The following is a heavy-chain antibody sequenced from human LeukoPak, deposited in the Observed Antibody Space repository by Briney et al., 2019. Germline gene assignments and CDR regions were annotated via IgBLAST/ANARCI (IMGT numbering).Heavy chain of an antibody. CDR1: GFTSGDYA. CDR3: TRDQTPYY. CDR2: IASETYGGTA. Sequence: PGGSLRLSCTASGFTSGDYAMTWVRQAPGKGLEWVGFIASETYGGTAEYAASVKGRFTISRDDSKSIAYLQMNSLKTEDTAVYYCTRDQTPYYWGQGTLVTVSS. J-gene: IGHJ4*02. V-gene: IGHV3-49*04.